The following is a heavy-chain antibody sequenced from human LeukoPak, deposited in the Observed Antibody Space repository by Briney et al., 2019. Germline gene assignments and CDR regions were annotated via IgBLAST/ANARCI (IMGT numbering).Heavy chain of an antibody. CDR1: GFTFNTYS. V-gene: IGHV3-7*01. CDR3: ARIYCSSISCHFDY. J-gene: IGHJ4*02. CDR2: IKQGGSEK. D-gene: IGHD2-2*01. Sequence: GGSLRLSCVASGFTFNTYSMHWVRQAPGRGLDWVANIKQGGSEKYYVDSVKGRFTISRDDAKSSLYLQMNSLRAEDTAVYYCARIYCSSISCHFDYWGQGTLVTVSS.